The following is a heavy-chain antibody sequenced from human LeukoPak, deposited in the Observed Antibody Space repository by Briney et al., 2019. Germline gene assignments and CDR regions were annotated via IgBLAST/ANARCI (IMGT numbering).Heavy chain of an antibody. CDR2: INSDGSST. V-gene: IGHV3-74*01. CDR1: GFTFSSYW. D-gene: IGHD2-15*01. J-gene: IGHJ4*02. Sequence: GGSLRLSCAASGFTFSSYWMHWVRQAPGKGLGWVLRINSDGSSTSYADSVKGRFTISRDNAKNTLYLQMNSVRAEDTAVYYCASFIAGYWGQGTLVTVSS. CDR3: ASFIAGY.